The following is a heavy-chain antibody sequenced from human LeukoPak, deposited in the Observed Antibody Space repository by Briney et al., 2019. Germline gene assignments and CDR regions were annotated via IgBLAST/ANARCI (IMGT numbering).Heavy chain of an antibody. J-gene: IGHJ4*02. D-gene: IGHD5-24*01. Sequence: GESLKISCRGSGYSFTNYWIGWVRQMPGKGLEWMGIIYPSDSDTRYNPSFQGQVTISADKSITTGYLQWGSLKASDTAIYCCVRQDGWLPDYWGQGTLVTVSS. CDR3: VRQDGWLPDY. V-gene: IGHV5-51*01. CDR2: IYPSDSDT. CDR1: GYSFTNYW.